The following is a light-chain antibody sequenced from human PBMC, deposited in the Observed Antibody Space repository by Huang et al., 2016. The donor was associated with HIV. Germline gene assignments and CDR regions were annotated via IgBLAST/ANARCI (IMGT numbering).Light chain of an antibody. CDR2: AAI. CDR1: QNISRY. Sequence: DIQMTQSPSSLSAFMGDRVIIRCRASQNISRYLNWYQQKPGKAPKLLIYAAISLQGGVPSTFSGSGSGTDFTLTITNLQPEDSATYYCQQSDRTPRTFGQGTKLEIK. V-gene: IGKV1-39*01. CDR3: QQSDRTPRT. J-gene: IGKJ2*01.